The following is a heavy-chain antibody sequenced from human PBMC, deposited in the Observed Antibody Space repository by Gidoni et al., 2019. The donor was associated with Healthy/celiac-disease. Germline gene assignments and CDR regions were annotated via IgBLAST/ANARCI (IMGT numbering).Heavy chain of an antibody. CDR2: IDPSDSYT. D-gene: IGHD5-12*01. V-gene: IGHV5-10-1*03. CDR3: AINRETRDGYKDGIFDY. CDR1: GYSFTSYW. J-gene: IGHJ4*02. Sequence: EVQLVQSGAEVKKPGESLRISCKGSGYSFTSYWISWVRQMPGKGLEWMGRIDPSDSYTNYSPSFQGHVTISADKSISTAYLQWSSLKASDTAMYYCAINRETRDGYKDGIFDYWGQGTLVTVSS.